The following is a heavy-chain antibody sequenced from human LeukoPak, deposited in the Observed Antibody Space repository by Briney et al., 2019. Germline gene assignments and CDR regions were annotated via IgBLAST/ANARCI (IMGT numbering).Heavy chain of an antibody. CDR1: GFTFSSYR. V-gene: IGHV3-64*01. CDR2: ISGNGDST. D-gene: IGHD6-19*01. J-gene: IGHJ4*02. CDR3: ARAPSSGWYDY. Sequence: GGSLRLSCAASGFTFSSYRMHWVRQAPGKGLEYVSAISGNGDSTYYANSVKGRFTISRDNSKNTLYLQMGSLRGEDMAVYYCARAPSSGWYDYWGQGTLVTVSS.